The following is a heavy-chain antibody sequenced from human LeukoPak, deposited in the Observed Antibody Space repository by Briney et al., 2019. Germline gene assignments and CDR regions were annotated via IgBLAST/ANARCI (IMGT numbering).Heavy chain of an antibody. CDR1: GGSFSGYY. J-gene: IGHJ3*02. CDR2: INHSGST. Sequence: SETLSLTCAVYGGSFSGYYWSWIRQPPGKGLEWIGEINHSGSTNYNPSLKSRVTISVDTSKNQFSLKLSSVTAADTAVYYCARHIGYVWGSYRYRLGAFDIWGQGTMVTVSS. V-gene: IGHV4-34*01. CDR3: ARHIGYVWGSYRYRLGAFDI. D-gene: IGHD3-16*02.